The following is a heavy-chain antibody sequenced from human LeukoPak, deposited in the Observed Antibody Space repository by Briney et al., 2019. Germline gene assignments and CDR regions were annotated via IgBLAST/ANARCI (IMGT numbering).Heavy chain of an antibody. CDR1: GFTFSSYS. CDR2: ISSSSSYI. CDR3: ARELSSGWSLDY. Sequence: PGGSLRLSCAASGFTFSSYSMNWVRQAPGKGLEWVSSISSSSSYIYYADSVKGRFTISRDNAKNSLYLQMNSLRAEDTAVYYCARELSSGWSLDYWGQGTLVTVSS. J-gene: IGHJ4*02. D-gene: IGHD6-19*01. V-gene: IGHV3-21*01.